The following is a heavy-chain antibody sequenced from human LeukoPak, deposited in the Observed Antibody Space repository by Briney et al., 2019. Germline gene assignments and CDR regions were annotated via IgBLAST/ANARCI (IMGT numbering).Heavy chain of an antibody. CDR1: GGSFSGYY. V-gene: IGHV4-34*01. Sequence: SETLSLTCAVYGGSFSGYYWSWIRQPPGKGLEWIGEINHSGSTNYNPSLKSRVTISVDTSKNQFSLKLSSVTAADPAVYYCARAGGSYYNLWGQGTLVTVSS. CDR2: INHSGST. J-gene: IGHJ5*02. CDR3: ARAGGSYYNL. D-gene: IGHD1-26*01.